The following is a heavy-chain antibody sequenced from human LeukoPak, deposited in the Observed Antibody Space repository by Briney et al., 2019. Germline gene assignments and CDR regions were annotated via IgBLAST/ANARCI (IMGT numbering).Heavy chain of an antibody. CDR1: GFTFSSYA. Sequence: GGSLRLSCAASGFTFSSYAMSWVRQAPGKGLEWVSSISSSSSYIYYADSVKGRFTISRDNAKNSLYLQMNSLRAEDTAVCYCASAPDYGDYYSFDYWGQGTLVTVSS. J-gene: IGHJ4*02. CDR3: ASAPDYGDYYSFDY. D-gene: IGHD4-17*01. CDR2: ISSSSSYI. V-gene: IGHV3-21*01.